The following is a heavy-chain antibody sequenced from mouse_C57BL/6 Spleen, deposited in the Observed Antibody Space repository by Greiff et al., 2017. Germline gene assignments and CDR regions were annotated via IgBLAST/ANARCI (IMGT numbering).Heavy chain of an antibody. CDR1: GYTFTSYG. CDR2: IYPRSGNT. CDR3: ARVNYDYDGYFDY. Sequence: QVQLKQSGAELARPGASVKLSCKASGYTFTSYGISWVKQRTGQGLEWIGEIYPRSGNTYYNEKFKGKATLTADKSSSTAYMELRSLTSEDSAVYFCARVNYDYDGYFDYWGQGTTLTVSS. J-gene: IGHJ2*01. V-gene: IGHV1-81*01. D-gene: IGHD2-4*01.